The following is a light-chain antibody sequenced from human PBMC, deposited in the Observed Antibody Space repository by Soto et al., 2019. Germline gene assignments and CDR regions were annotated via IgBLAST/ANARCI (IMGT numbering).Light chain of an antibody. Sequence: EVVMTQSPAALSVSPGERATLSCRASQTVNSNLAWYQQRPGQAPRLLIYGAPIRATDIPARFSGSGSGTDFTLTISSLQSEDFAVYYCHQYNTWWTFGQGTKIDIK. CDR1: QTVNSN. CDR3: HQYNTWWT. CDR2: GAP. J-gene: IGKJ1*01. V-gene: IGKV3-15*01.